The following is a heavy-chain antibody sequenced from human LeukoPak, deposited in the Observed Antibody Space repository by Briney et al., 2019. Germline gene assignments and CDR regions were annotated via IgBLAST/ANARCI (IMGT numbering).Heavy chain of an antibody. CDR1: GGSISSSSYY. V-gene: IGHV4-39*01. CDR3: ARKGRYVDTAMVKDWFDP. Sequence: SETLSLTCTVSGGSISSSSYYWGWIRQPPGEGLEWIGSIYYSGSTYYNPSLKSRVTISVDTSKNQFSLKLSSVTAADTAVYYCARKGRYVDTAMVKDWFDPWGQGTLVTVSS. D-gene: IGHD5-18*01. J-gene: IGHJ5*02. CDR2: IYYSGST.